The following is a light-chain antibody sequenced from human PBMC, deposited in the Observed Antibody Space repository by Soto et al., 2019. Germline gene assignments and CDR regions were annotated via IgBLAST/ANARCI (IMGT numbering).Light chain of an antibody. CDR3: QHYNSYSEA. J-gene: IGKJ1*01. Sequence: DIQMTPSPSTLSGSVGDRVTITCRASQTISSWLARYQQKPGKAPKLLIYKASTLKSGVPSRFSGSGSGTEFTLTISSLQPDDFATYYCQHYNSYSEAFGQGTKVDIK. CDR2: KAS. V-gene: IGKV1-5*03. CDR1: QTISSW.